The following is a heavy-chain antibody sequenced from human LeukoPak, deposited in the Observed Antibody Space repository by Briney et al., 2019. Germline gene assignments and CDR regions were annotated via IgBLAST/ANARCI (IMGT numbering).Heavy chain of an antibody. D-gene: IGHD3-22*01. J-gene: IGHJ4*02. CDR1: GITLSNYG. CDR3: AKRGVVIRVILVGFHKEAYYFDS. CDR2: ISDSGGRT. V-gene: IGHV3-23*01. Sequence: PGGSLRLSCVVSGITLSNYGLSWVRQAPGKGLEWVAGISDSGGRTNYADFVKGRFTISRDSPKNTLYLQMNSLRAEDTAVYFCAKRGVVIRVILVGFHKEAYYFDSWGQGALVTVSS.